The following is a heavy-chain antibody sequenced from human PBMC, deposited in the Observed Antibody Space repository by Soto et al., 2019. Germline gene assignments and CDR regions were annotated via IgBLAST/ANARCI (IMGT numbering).Heavy chain of an antibody. CDR1: RFIFSSYS. CDR3: ARAPQTTMTTSVAFDI. D-gene: IGHD4-17*01. J-gene: IGHJ3*02. Sequence: EVQLVESGGGLVKPGGSLRLSCAASRFIFSSYSMNWVRQAPGKGLEWVSSISSSSTYIYYAVSVKGRLTISRDNAKNSLYLQMNSLRAEDTAVYYCARAPQTTMTTSVAFDIWGQGTMVTVSS. CDR2: ISSSSTYI. V-gene: IGHV3-21*01.